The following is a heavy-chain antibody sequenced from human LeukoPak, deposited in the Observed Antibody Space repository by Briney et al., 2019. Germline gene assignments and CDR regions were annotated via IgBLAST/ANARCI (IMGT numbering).Heavy chain of an antibody. Sequence: GGSLRLSCAASGFTFSSYAMSWVRQAPGKGLECVSAISGSGGSTYYADSVKGRFTISRDNSKNTLYLQMNSLRAEDTAVYYCAKDRYQNYYDSSGYYSGHWGQGTLVTVSS. J-gene: IGHJ4*02. V-gene: IGHV3-23*01. CDR3: AKDRYQNYYDSSGYYSGH. CDR1: GFTFSSYA. D-gene: IGHD3-22*01. CDR2: ISGSGGST.